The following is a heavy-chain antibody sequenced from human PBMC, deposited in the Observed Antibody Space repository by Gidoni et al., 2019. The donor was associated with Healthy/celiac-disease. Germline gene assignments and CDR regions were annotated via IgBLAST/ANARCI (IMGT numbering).Heavy chain of an antibody. D-gene: IGHD6-6*01. CDR2: INHSGST. J-gene: IGHJ6*02. CDR3: ARGSIAARPRHYYYYGMDV. Sequence: GTYGGYYWSWIRQPPGKGLEWIGEINHSGSTNYNPSLKSRVTISVDTSKNQFSLKLSSVTAADTAVYYCARGSIAARPRHYYYYGMDVWGQGTTVTVSS. V-gene: IGHV4-34*01. CDR1: GTYGGYY.